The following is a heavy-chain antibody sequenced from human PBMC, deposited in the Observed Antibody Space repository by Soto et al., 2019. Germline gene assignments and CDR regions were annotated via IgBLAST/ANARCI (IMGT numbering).Heavy chain of an antibody. CDR1: GGSFIDYH. J-gene: IGHJ6*02. V-gene: IGHV4-34*01. CDR3: ASVSVTIFGVVMGHYYYAMDV. CDR2: INHGGST. D-gene: IGHD3-3*01. Sequence: SETLSLTGAVYGGSFIDYHWSWIRQPPGRGLEWIGEINHGGSTKYNPSLKSRVTISKDTSKKQVSLKLTSVTAADTAVYYCASVSVTIFGVVMGHYYYAMDVWGQGTTVNVSS.